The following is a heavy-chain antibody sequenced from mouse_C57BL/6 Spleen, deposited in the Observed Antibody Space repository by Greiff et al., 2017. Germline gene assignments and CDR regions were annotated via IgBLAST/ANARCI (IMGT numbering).Heavy chain of an antibody. J-gene: IGHJ2*01. CDR2: IDPSDSYT. CDR3: ARKAYYSNYGDSFDY. Sequence: QVQLQQPGAELVKPGASVKLSCKASGYTFTSYWMQWVKQRPGQGLEWIGEIDPSDSYTNYNQKFKGKATLTVDTSSSTAYMQLSSLTSEDSAVYYGARKAYYSNYGDSFDYWGQGTTLTVSS. CDR1: GYTFTSYW. D-gene: IGHD2-5*01. V-gene: IGHV1-50*01.